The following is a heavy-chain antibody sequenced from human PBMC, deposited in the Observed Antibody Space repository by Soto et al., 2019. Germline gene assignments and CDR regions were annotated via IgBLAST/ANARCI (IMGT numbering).Heavy chain of an antibody. CDR3: ARGPRGYVYYHGMDV. V-gene: IGHV4-4*07. D-gene: IGHD3-16*01. CDR2: IDTSGTT. J-gene: IGHJ6*02. Sequence: SETLSLTCTVSGGSISSYYCSWIRQAAGKGLEWIGRIDTSGTTNYNPSLRSRVTMSVDASKNQFSLNLSSVTAADTAVYFCARGPRGYVYYHGMDVWGQGTTVTVSS. CDR1: GGSISSYY.